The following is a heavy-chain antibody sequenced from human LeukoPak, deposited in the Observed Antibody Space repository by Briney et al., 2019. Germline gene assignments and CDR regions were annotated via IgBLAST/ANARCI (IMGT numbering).Heavy chain of an antibody. J-gene: IGHJ6*03. CDR1: GYTFTGYY. D-gene: IGHD4-17*01. CDR2: INPNSGGT. Sequence: ASVKVSCKASGYTFTGYYMHWVRQAPGQGLEWMGWINPNSGGTNYAQKFQGRVTMTRDTSISTAYMELSRLRSDDTAVYYCARDGPTTVTIDYYYYMDVWGKGTTVTVSS. CDR3: ARDGPTTVTIDYYYYMDV. V-gene: IGHV1-2*02.